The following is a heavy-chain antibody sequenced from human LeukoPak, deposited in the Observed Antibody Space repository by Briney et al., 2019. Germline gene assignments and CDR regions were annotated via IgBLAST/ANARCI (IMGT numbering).Heavy chain of an antibody. D-gene: IGHD3-10*01. CDR3: ARVVRRITMVRGVIAWFDP. J-gene: IGHJ5*02. V-gene: IGHV4-59*01. CDR1: GGSISSYY. CDR2: IYYSGST. Sequence: SETLSLTCTVSGGSISSYYWSWIRQPPGKGLEWIGYIYYSGSTNYNPSLKSRVTISVDTSKNQFSLKLSSVTAADTAVYYCARVVRRITMVRGVIAWFDPWGQGTLVTVSS.